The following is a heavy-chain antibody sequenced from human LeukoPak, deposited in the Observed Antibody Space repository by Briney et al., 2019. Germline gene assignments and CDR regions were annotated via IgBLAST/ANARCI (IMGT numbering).Heavy chain of an antibody. Sequence: GGSLKLSCAASGFTFSGSAMHWVRQASGKGLEWVGRIRSKANSYATASAASVKGRFTISRDDSKNTAYLQMNSLRAEDTAVYYCAKDDDYGDYDYWGQGTLVTVSS. CDR2: IRSKANSYAT. CDR3: AKDDDYGDYDY. CDR1: GFTFSGSA. D-gene: IGHD4-17*01. J-gene: IGHJ4*02. V-gene: IGHV3-73*01.